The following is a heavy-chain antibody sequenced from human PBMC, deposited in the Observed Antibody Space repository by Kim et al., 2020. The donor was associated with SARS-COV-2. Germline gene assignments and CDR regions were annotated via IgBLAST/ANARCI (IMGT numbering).Heavy chain of an antibody. J-gene: IGHJ5*02. CDR3: ARNKTEVTIFGVVTHNWFDP. V-gene: IGHV1-69*04. D-gene: IGHD3-3*01. CDR1: GGTFSSYA. CDR2: IIPILGIA. Sequence: SVKVSCKASGGTFSSYAISWVRQAPGQGLEWMGRIIPILGIANYAQKFQGRVTITADKYTSTAYMELSSLRSEDTAVYYCARNKTEVTIFGVVTHNWFDPWGQGPLVTVSS.